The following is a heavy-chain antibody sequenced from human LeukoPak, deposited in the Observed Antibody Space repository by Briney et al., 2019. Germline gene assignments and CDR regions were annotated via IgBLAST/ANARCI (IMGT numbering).Heavy chain of an antibody. CDR2: ITSSSTYI. CDR1: GFTFSSYS. CDR3: ARKLRATVTAYFSDFDY. V-gene: IGHV3-21*01. J-gene: IGHJ4*02. Sequence: GWSLRLSCAASGFTFSSYSMNWVRQAPGKGLEWVSSITSSSTYIYYADSVKGRFTISRDDAKHSLCLQMDSLRAEDTAVYYCARKLRATVTAYFSDFDYWGQGTLVTVSS. D-gene: IGHD2-21*02.